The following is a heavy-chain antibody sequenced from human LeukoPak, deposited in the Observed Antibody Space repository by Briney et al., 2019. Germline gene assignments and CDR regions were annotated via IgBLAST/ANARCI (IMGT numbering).Heavy chain of an antibody. CDR2: IYYSGST. V-gene: IGHV4-59*01. CDR1: GGSISSYY. D-gene: IGHD3-22*01. J-gene: IGHJ4*02. CDR3: AREGDASSGFDY. Sequence: SETLSLTCTVSGGSISSYYWSWIRQPPGKGLEWIGYIYYSGSTNYNPSLKSRVTISVDTSKNQFSLKLSSVTAADTAVYYCAREGDASSGFDYWSQGTLVTVSS.